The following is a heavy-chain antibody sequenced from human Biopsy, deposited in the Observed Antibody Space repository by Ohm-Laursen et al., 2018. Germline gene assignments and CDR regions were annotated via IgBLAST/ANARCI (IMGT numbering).Heavy chain of an antibody. CDR3: ARGGLNYWYFDL. V-gene: IGHV1-2*02. D-gene: IGHD1-26*01. Sequence: VKVSCNTSGYTFTDSYMHWVRQAPGQGLEWMGWINPNSGGTNYAQKFQGRVTMTRDTSMSTAYMEMNRLRSDDTAVYYCARGGLNYWYFDLWGRGTLVTVSS. CDR2: INPNSGGT. J-gene: IGHJ2*01. CDR1: GYTFTDSY.